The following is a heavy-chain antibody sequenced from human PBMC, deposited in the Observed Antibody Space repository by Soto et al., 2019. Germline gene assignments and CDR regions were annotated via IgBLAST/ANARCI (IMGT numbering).Heavy chain of an antibody. CDR2: IIPLFGTP. CDR1: GATFSTTG. D-gene: IGHD6-6*01. J-gene: IGHJ6*03. CDR3: ERVPQRVGYFYYYMDV. Sequence: QVQLVQSGAEVRKPGSSLRVSCKSSGATFSTTGISWVRQAPGQGLEWMGGIIPLFGTPKYARKFQGRVTLPTDTSTSTDYMELRGMRSDDTAVYYCERVPQRVGYFYYYMDVWGKGTTVTVSS. V-gene: IGHV1-69*06.